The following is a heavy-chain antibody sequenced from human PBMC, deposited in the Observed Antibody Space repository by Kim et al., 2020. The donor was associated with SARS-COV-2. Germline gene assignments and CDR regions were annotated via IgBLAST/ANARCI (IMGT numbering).Heavy chain of an antibody. D-gene: IGHD6-6*01. CDR2: IYYSGST. CDR1: GGSISSGGYY. Sequence: SETLSLTCTVSGGSISSGGYYWSWIRQHPGKGLEWIGYIYYSGSTYYNPSLKSRVTISVDTSKNQFSLKLSSVTAADTAVYYCARDLGYSSSSPRGINWFDPWGQGTLVTVSS. CDR3: ARDLGYSSSSPRGINWFDP. V-gene: IGHV4-31*03. J-gene: IGHJ5*02.